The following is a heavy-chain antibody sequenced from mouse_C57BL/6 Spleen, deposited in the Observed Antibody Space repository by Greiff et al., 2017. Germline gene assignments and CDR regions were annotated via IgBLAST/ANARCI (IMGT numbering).Heavy chain of an antibody. CDR1: GFTFSNYW. J-gene: IGHJ3*01. V-gene: IGHV6-3*01. CDR3: TGGLKGFAY. CDR2: IRLKSDNYAT. Sequence: EVMLVESGGGLVQPGGSMKLSCVASGFTFSNYWMNWVRQSPEKGLEWVAQIRLKSDNYATHYAESVKGRFTISRDDSKSSVYLQMNNLRAEDTGSYYCTGGLKGFAYWGQGTLVTVSA.